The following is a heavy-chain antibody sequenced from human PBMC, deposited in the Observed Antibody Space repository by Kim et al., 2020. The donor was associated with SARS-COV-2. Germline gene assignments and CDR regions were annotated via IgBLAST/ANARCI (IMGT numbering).Heavy chain of an antibody. CDR2: IDPSDSYT. V-gene: IGHV5-10-1*01. CDR3: ARRGAYCSGGSCYLRSHDWYFDL. Sequence: GESLKISCKGSGYSFTSYWISWVRQMPGKGLEWMGRIDPSDSYTNYSPSFQGHVTISADKSISTAYLQWSSLKASDTAMYYCARRGAYCSGGSCYLRSHDWYFDLWGRGTLVTVSS. J-gene: IGHJ2*01. CDR1: GYSFTSYW. D-gene: IGHD2-15*01.